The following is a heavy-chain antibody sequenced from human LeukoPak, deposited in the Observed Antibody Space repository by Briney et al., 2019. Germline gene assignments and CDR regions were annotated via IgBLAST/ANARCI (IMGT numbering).Heavy chain of an antibody. CDR1: GYTLHELS. CDR3: ATVIAVAGPEGFDY. V-gene: IGHV1-24*01. D-gene: IGHD6-19*01. Sequence: ASVTVSCKVSGYTLHELSMHWLRQAPREAREGTGGFYPEDFETIYAQKFQGKVTMTKDTYTDTAYMGLSSLRSEDTAVYYCATVIAVAGPEGFDYWGQGTLVTVSS. CDR2: FYPEDFET. J-gene: IGHJ4*02.